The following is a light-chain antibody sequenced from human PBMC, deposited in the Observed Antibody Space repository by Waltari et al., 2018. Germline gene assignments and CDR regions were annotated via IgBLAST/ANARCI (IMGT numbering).Light chain of an antibody. J-gene: IGKJ4*01. CDR3: QQYGSSPLVT. CDR1: QSLRSTY. V-gene: IGKV3-20*01. Sequence: VLTQSPGTLSLSPGERATLSCRASQSLRSTYLAWYQQKPGQAPRLLIYATSTRATDIPDRFSGNGSGTDFALTISRLEAEDFAVYYCQQYGSSPLVTFGGGTKVEIK. CDR2: ATS.